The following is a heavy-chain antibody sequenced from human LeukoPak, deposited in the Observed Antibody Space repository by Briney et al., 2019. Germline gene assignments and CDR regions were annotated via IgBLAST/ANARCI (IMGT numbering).Heavy chain of an antibody. D-gene: IGHD1-1*01. CDR2: TYYRAKWYH. CDR3: ARKSSDWYTTFYFDT. V-gene: IGHV6-1*01. CDR1: GDSVAINSAA. Sequence: SQTLSLTCAISGDSVAINSAAWNWIRQSPSRGLEWLGRTYYRAKWYHDYAVSVESRITINPDTSKNQFSLQLRSVTPEDTAMYFCARKSSDWYTTFYFDTWGQGTLVTVSS. J-gene: IGHJ4*02.